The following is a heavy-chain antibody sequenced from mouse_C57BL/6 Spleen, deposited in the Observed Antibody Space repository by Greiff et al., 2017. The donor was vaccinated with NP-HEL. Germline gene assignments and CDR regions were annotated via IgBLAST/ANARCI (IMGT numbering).Heavy chain of an antibody. CDR1: GYTFTDYY. V-gene: IGHV1-26*01. Sequence: EVQLQQSGPELVKPGASVKISCKASGYTFTDYYMNWVKQSHGKSLEWIGDINPNNGGTSYNQKFKGKATLTVDKSSSTAYMELRSLTSEDSAVYYCARSEDSSGSDYWGQGTTLTVSS. D-gene: IGHD3-2*02. J-gene: IGHJ2*01. CDR2: INPNNGGT. CDR3: ARSEDSSGSDY.